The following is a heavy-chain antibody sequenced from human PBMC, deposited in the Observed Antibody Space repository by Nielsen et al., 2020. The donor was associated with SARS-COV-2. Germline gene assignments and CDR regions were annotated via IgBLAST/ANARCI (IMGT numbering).Heavy chain of an antibody. Sequence: GGSLRLSCAASGFTFSSYAMSWVRQAPGKGLEWVSAISVSGTYYADSVKGRFTISRDNSKNTLYLEMSSLRVEDTAVYYCAKDHEGGSNMIVVLSAAVSGSWGQGTLVSVSS. CDR2: ISVSGT. V-gene: IGHV3-23*01. J-gene: IGHJ5*02. D-gene: IGHD3-22*01. CDR1: GFTFSSYA. CDR3: AKDHEGGSNMIVVLSAAVSGS.